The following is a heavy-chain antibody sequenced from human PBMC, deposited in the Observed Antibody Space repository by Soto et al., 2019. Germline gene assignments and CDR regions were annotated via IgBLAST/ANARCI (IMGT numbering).Heavy chain of an antibody. CDR3: ARDRRWLPRGPNNWLDL. J-gene: IGHJ5*02. CDR2: VYYDGNS. V-gene: IGHV4-30-4*01. CDR1: CGSINSGDYY. Sequence: SETLSLTCTVSCGSINSGDYYWTWVRQPPGKGLEWIGYVYYDGNSQHNPSLKSRVTMSIDTSKNQFSLNLSSVTAADTAVYYCARDRRWLPRGPNNWLDLWGQGTQVTVSS. D-gene: IGHD5-12*01.